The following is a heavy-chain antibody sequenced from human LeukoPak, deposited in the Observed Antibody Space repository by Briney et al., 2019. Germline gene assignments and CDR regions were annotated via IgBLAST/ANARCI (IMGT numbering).Heavy chain of an antibody. CDR1: GGTLSSYA. D-gene: IGHD1-1*01. CDR2: IIPIFGTA. Sequence: SVKVSCKASGGTLSSYAISWVRQAPGQGLEWMGGIIPIFGTANYAQKFQGRVTITADESTSTAYMELSSLRSEDTAVYYCARDHEPAWAGRGMWYWGQGTLVTVSS. V-gene: IGHV1-69*13. J-gene: IGHJ4*02. CDR3: ARDHEPAWAGRGMWY.